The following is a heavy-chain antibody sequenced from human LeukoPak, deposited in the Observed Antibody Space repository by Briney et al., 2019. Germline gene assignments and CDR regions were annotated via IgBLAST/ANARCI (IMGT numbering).Heavy chain of an antibody. CDR2: ISYDGSNK. CDR3: ARDLVGGYDSSATMGY. D-gene: IGHD3-22*01. Sequence: GGSLRLSCAASGFTFNDYGMHWVRQAPGKGLEWVAVISYDGSNKYYTDSVKGRFTISRDNSKSTLYLQMNSLRAEDTAVYYCARDLVGGYDSSATMGYWGQGTLVTVSS. CDR1: GFTFNDYG. J-gene: IGHJ4*02. V-gene: IGHV3-30*03.